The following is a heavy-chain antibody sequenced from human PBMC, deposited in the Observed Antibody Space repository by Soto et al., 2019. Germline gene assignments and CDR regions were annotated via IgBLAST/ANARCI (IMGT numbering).Heavy chain of an antibody. CDR2: MNPNSGNT. Sequence: GASVKVSCKASGYTFTSYDINWVRQATGQGLEWMGWMNPNSGNTGYAQKFQGRVTMTRNTSISTAYMELSSLRSEDTAVYYCARGRRPYYYYGMDVWGQGTTVTVSS. J-gene: IGHJ6*02. CDR1: GYTFTSYD. CDR3: ARGRRPYYYYGMDV. V-gene: IGHV1-8*01.